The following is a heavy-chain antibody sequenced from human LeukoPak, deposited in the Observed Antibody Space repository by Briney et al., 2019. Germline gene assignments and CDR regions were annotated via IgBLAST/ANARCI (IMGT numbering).Heavy chain of an antibody. Sequence: GGSLRLSCAASGFTFSNYAMSWVRQAPGRGLEWVSVISGSGGSTYHADSVKGRFTISRDNSKNTLYLQMNSLRAEDTAVYYCARDRYISEVRTNYPPYGMDVWGQGTTVTVSS. CDR3: ARDRYISEVRTNYPPYGMDV. CDR2: ISGSGGST. V-gene: IGHV3-23*01. J-gene: IGHJ6*02. D-gene: IGHD1-1*01. CDR1: GFTFSNYA.